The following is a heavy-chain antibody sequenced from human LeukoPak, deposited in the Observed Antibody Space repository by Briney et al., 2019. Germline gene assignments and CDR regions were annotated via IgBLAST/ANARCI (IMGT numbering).Heavy chain of an antibody. Sequence: SETLSLTCTVSGGSISSSSYYWGWIRQPPGKGLEWIGSIYYSGSTYYNPSLKSRVTISVDTSKNQFSLKLSSVTAADTAVYYCARTYYDFWRRPHNWFDPWGQGTLVTVSS. CDR3: ARTYYDFWRRPHNWFDP. V-gene: IGHV4-39*01. D-gene: IGHD3-3*01. CDR1: GGSISSSSYY. CDR2: IYYSGST. J-gene: IGHJ5*02.